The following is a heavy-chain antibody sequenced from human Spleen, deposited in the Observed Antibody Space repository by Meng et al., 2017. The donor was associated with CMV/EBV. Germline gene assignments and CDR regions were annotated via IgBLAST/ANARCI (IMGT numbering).Heavy chain of an antibody. D-gene: IGHD3-3*01. CDR2: ISRSRRTM. V-gene: IGHV3-48*04. J-gene: IGHJ6*02. Sequence: AESLKISCAVSGFTFRSYSMTWVRQAPGKGLEWVSYISRSRRTMYYADSVKGRFTISRDNAKNSQYLQMNSLRGEDTAVYYCTRILQYDFWSGYHYGMDVWGQGTTVTVSS. CDR3: TRILQYDFWSGYHYGMDV. CDR1: GFTFRSYS.